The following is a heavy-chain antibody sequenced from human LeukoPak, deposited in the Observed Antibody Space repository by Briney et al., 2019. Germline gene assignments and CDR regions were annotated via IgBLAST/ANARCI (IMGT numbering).Heavy chain of an antibody. CDR3: ARTGYSSSWYWYNWFDP. D-gene: IGHD6-13*01. J-gene: IGHJ5*02. CDR2: IYHSGST. Sequence: PSETLSLTCTVSGYSISSGYYWGWIRQPPGKGLEWIGSIYHSGSTYYNPSLKSRVTISVDTSKNQFSLKLSSVTAADTAVYYCARTGYSSSWYWYNWFDPWGQGTLVTVSS. V-gene: IGHV4-38-2*02. CDR1: GYSISSGYY.